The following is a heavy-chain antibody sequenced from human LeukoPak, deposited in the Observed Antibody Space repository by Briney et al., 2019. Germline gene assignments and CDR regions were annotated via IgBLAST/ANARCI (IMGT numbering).Heavy chain of an antibody. Sequence: SGGSLGLSCAASGFSFSSYSMNWVREAPGKGLEWVSSISSSSSYIYYADSVKGRFTISRDNAKNSLYLQMNSLRAEDTAVYYCARDGDYAPYYYGMDVWGQGTTVTVSS. J-gene: IGHJ6*02. CDR2: ISSSSSYI. CDR3: ARDGDYAPYYYGMDV. V-gene: IGHV3-21*01. D-gene: IGHD2-2*01. CDR1: GFSFSSYS.